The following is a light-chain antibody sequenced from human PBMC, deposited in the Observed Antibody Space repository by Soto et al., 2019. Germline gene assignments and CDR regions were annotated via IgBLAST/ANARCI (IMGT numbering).Light chain of an antibody. CDR2: GAS. J-gene: IGKJ1*01. CDR1: QTVSSN. V-gene: IGKV3-15*01. CDR3: QQYNNWPRT. Sequence: EIILTHSPDTLSLSPWEIATLSCRASQTVSSNYLAWCQQKPGQAPRLLIYGASTRATGIPARFSGSGSGTEFTLTISSLQSEDFAVYYCQQYNNWPRTLGQGTKVDIK.